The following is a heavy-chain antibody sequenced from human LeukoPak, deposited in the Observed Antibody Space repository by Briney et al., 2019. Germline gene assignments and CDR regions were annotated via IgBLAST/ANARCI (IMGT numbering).Heavy chain of an antibody. CDR3: AKRGGLSSSSGWYYFDY. Sequence: GGSLRLSCAASGFTFSSYAMSWVRQAPGKGLEWVSPISSSGGSTFNADSVKGRFTIPRDNSKNTLYLQMNSLRAEDTAVYYCAKRGGLSSSSGWYYFDYWGQGTPVTVSS. D-gene: IGHD6-6*01. CDR2: ISSSGGST. CDR1: GFTFSSYA. J-gene: IGHJ4*02. V-gene: IGHV3-23*01.